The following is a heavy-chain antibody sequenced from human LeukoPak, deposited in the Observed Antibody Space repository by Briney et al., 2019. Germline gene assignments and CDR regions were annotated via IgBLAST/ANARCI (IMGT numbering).Heavy chain of an antibody. D-gene: IGHD5-18*01. Sequence: SVKVSCKASGGTFSSYAISWVRQAPGQGLEWMGGIIPIFGTANYAQKFQGRVTITADESTSTAYMELSSLRSEDTAVYYCAVDTAMAPMDYFDYWGQGTLVTVSS. CDR2: IIPIFGTA. V-gene: IGHV1-69*13. CDR1: GGTFSSYA. CDR3: AVDTAMAPMDYFDY. J-gene: IGHJ4*02.